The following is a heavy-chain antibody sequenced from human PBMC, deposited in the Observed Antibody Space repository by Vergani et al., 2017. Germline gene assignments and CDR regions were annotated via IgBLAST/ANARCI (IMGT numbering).Heavy chain of an antibody. J-gene: IGHJ5*02. CDR2: IHYSENT. CDR1: FDPIRNLY. D-gene: IGHD6-19*01. V-gene: IGHV4-59*11. CDR3: ASDTHSGQRADR. Sequence: QVQLQESGPGLVKSSETLSPTCSVSFDPIRNLYCNWIRQPPGKGLEWIGTIHYSENTNYNPSLKTRVTISVDTSKNQFSLTLTSVTAADTAVYYCASDTHSGQRADRWGQGILVTVTS.